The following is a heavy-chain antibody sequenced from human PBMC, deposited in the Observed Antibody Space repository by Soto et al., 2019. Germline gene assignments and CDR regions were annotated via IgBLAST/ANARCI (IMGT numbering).Heavy chain of an antibody. Sequence: GGSLRLSCAASGFSFSAYYMSWIRQAPGKGLEWVSYISFNGDVTRYSDSVEGRFTVSRDNAKKPLYLQMNSLRVEDTDVYYCARENGHPRRNYAMDVWGQGTTVTVSS. CDR3: ARENGHPRRNYAMDV. CDR2: ISFNGDVT. CDR1: GFSFSAYY. J-gene: IGHJ6*02. V-gene: IGHV3-11*01. D-gene: IGHD2-8*01.